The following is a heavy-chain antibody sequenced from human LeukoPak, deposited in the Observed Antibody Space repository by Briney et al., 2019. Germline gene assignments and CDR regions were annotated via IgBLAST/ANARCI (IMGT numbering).Heavy chain of an antibody. CDR3: VRGDSDYDSSGYEAFDI. CDR2: INPNSGGT. Sequence: GASVKVSCKASGYTFTGYYMHWVRQAPGQGLEWMGWINPNSGGTNYAQKFQGWVTMTRDTSINTAYMELSRLKSDDTAVYYCVRGDSDYDSSGYEAFDIWGQGTMVTVYS. D-gene: IGHD3-22*01. V-gene: IGHV1-2*04. J-gene: IGHJ3*02. CDR1: GYTFTGYY.